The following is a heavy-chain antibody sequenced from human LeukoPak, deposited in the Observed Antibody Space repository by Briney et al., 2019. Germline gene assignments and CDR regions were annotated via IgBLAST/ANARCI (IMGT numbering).Heavy chain of an antibody. D-gene: IGHD5-18*01. CDR1: GYTFSSYA. CDR3: AREPDTAMVLDYYYYGMDV. J-gene: IGHJ6*02. Sequence: ASVKVSCKASGYTFSSYAMHWVRQAPGQRLEWMGRISSGNGNIKYSQRFQGRVTMTTDTSTSTAYMELRSLRSDDTAVYYCAREPDTAMVLDYYYYGMDVWGQGTTVTVSS. CDR2: ISSGNGNI. V-gene: IGHV1-3*04.